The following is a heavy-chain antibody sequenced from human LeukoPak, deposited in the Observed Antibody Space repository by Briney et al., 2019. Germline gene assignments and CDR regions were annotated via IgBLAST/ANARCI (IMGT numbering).Heavy chain of an antibody. D-gene: IGHD2-15*01. CDR3: ARDESEDYNWFDP. CDR2: ISSSGSTI. V-gene: IGHV3-48*04. J-gene: IGHJ5*02. Sequence: GGSLRLSCAASRFTFSTYSMSWIRQAPGKGLEWVSYISSSGSTIYYADSVKGRFTISRDNAKNSLYLQMNSLRAEDTAVYYCARDESEDYNWFDPWGQGTLVTVSS. CDR1: RFTFSTYS.